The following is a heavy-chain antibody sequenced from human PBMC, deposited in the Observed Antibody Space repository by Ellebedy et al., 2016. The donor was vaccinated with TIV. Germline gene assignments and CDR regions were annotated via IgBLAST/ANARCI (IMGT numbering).Heavy chain of an antibody. CDR3: AGGSQFDP. CDR1: GYIFTSYD. J-gene: IGHJ5*02. V-gene: IGHV1-8*01. CDR2: MNPNNGNT. Sequence: AASVKVSCKASGYIFTSYDINWVRQATGQGLEWMGWMNPNNGNTEYAQTFQGRVTMTRNTSISTAYMELSSLRSENTAVYYCAGGSQFDPWGQGTLVTVSS.